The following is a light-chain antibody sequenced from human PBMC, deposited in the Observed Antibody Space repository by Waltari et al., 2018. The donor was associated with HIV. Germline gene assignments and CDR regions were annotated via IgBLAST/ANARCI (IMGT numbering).Light chain of an antibody. Sequence: QSSLTKPASVSGSPGQSITISCTGTSSDVGGYNYFSWYQQHPGQAPKLMIYGVRKRPSGVSNRFSGSKSGNTASRTISGLQAEDEADYYGCSYAGSSTVVFGGGTKLTVL. V-gene: IGLV2-23*02. CDR1: SSDVGGYNY. J-gene: IGLJ2*01. CDR2: GVR. CDR3: CSYAGSSTVV.